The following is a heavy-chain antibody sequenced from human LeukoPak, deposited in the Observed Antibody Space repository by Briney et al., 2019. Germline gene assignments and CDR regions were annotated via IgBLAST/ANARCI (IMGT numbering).Heavy chain of an antibody. D-gene: IGHD2-2*02. Sequence: GGSLRLSCAASGFTFSSYAMSWVRQAPGKGLEWVSAISGSGGSTYYADSVKGRFTISRDNSKNTLYLQMNSLRAEDTAVYYCARAGGYCSSTSCYNHWFDPWGQGTLVTVSS. V-gene: IGHV3-23*01. CDR1: GFTFSSYA. CDR2: ISGSGGST. J-gene: IGHJ5*02. CDR3: ARAGGYCSSTSCYNHWFDP.